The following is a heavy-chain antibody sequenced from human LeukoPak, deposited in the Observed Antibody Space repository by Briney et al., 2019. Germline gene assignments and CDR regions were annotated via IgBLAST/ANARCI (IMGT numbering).Heavy chain of an antibody. CDR3: AKAFRFGYSSGGTWFDP. J-gene: IGHJ5*02. CDR2: ISGSGGST. Sequence: GGSLRLSCAASGFTFSSYAMSWVRQAPGKGLEWVSAISGSGGSTYYADSVKGRFTISRDNSKNTLYLQMNSLRAEDTAVYYSAKAFRFGYSSGGTWFDPWGQGTLVTVSS. CDR1: GFTFSSYA. D-gene: IGHD6-25*01. V-gene: IGHV3-23*01.